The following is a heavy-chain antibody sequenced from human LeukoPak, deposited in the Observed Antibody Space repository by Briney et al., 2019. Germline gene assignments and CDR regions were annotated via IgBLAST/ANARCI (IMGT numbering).Heavy chain of an antibody. D-gene: IGHD3-22*01. V-gene: IGHV3-74*01. CDR1: VFTLSSYA. CDR3: ARDPSYYYDSSAPYCMDV. Sequence: GGSLRLSCAASVFTLSSYAMHWVRQAPGKGLVWVSRISTDGSSTSYADSVKGRFTISRDNAKNTLYLQMNSLRAEDTAVYYCARDPSYYYDSSAPYCMDVWGKGTTVTVSS. CDR2: ISTDGSST. J-gene: IGHJ6*03.